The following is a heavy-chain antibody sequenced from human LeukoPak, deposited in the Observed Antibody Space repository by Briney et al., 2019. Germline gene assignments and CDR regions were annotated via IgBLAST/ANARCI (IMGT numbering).Heavy chain of an antibody. V-gene: IGHV3-48*02. Sequence: PGGSLRLSCAASGFTFSSYSMNWVRQAPGKGLEWVSYISSSSGTIYYADSVKGRFTISIDNAKNSLYLQMNSLRDEDTAVYYCAKNPDYYYYMDVWGKGTTVTVSS. J-gene: IGHJ6*03. CDR1: GFTFSSYS. CDR2: ISSSSGTI. D-gene: IGHD2/OR15-2a*01. CDR3: AKNPDYYYYMDV.